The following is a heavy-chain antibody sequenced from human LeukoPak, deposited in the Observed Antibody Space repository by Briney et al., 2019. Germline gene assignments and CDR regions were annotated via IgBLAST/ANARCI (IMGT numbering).Heavy chain of an antibody. CDR1: GFTFSNSW. D-gene: IGHD5-12*01. CDR3: ATYNWGYDVDY. Sequence: GSLRLSCAASGFTFSNSWMYWVRQAPEKGLVWVSGTSPDGRGTRYADSVKGRFTISRDNAKYTLYLQMNSLRADDTAVYYCATYNWGYDVDYWGEGSLVTVSS. CDR2: TSPDGRGT. J-gene: IGHJ4*02. V-gene: IGHV3-74*01.